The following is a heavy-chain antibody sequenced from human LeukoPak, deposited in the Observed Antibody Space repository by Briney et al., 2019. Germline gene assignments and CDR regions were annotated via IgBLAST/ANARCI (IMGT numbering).Heavy chain of an antibody. V-gene: IGHV1-2*02. D-gene: IGHD1-26*01. CDR3: ARGPGSYSLDY. J-gene: IGHJ4*02. CDR1: RYTFAGYS. Sequence: ASVKVSCKASRYTFAGYSMHWVRQAPGQGLEWMGWINPNSGGTNYAQKFQGRVTMTGDTSISTAYMELSRLTSDDTAVYYCARGPGSYSLDYWGQGTLVTVSS. CDR2: INPNSGGT.